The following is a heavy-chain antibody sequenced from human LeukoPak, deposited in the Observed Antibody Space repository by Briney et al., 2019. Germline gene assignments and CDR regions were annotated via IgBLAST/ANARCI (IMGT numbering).Heavy chain of an antibody. Sequence: ASVKVSCKASGGTFSSYAISWVRQAPGQGLEWMGGIIPIFGTADYAQKFQGRVTITAAKSTSTAYMELSSLRAEDTAVYYCAKDLSTIRRVTPVDYWGQGTLVTVSS. CDR2: IIPIFGTA. CDR3: AKDLSTIRRVTPVDY. V-gene: IGHV1-69*06. J-gene: IGHJ4*02. CDR1: GGTFSSYA. D-gene: IGHD4-23*01.